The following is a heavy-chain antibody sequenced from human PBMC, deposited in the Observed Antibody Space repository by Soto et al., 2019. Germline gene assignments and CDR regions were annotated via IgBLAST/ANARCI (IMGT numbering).Heavy chain of an antibody. CDR2: ISSSTSHT. CDR1: GFTFSDYY. CDR3: ARGRGAAADYFDF. D-gene: IGHD6-13*01. Sequence: LGVSLRLSCAVSGFTFSDYYMTWIRQAPGKGLEWVSYISSSTSHTNYADSVKGRFTISRDNAKNSLFLQMNSLRAEDTAVYYCARGRGAAADYFDFWGQGTLVTVSS. J-gene: IGHJ4*02. V-gene: IGHV3-11*05.